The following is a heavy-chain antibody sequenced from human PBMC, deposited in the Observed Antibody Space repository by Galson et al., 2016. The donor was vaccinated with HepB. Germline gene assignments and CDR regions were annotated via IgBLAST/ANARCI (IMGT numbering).Heavy chain of an antibody. CDR1: GFTFSSYA. V-gene: IGHV3-23*01. CDR2: ISGSGGSR. J-gene: IGHJ6*02. D-gene: IGHD3-9*01. CDR3: ARYYDILTGYSNYGMDV. Sequence: SLRLSCAASGFTFSSYAMSWVRQAPGKGLEWVSAISGSGGSRYYADSVKGRFTISRDNSKNTLYLQMNSLRAEDAAVYYCARYYDILTGYSNYGMDVWGQGTTVTVSS.